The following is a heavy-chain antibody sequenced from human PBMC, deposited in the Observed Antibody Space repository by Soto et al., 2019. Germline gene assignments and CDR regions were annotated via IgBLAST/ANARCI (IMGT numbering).Heavy chain of an antibody. Sequence: TLYLTCTVSGGSISSGSYYWSWIRQHTGKGLEWIGYIYHRGTTYYHPPLKSLITMSVDTSKNLYSLNLNSMTAADTAGYYYTRAGPIASYFYGMDVWGRGTTVTVSS. CDR2: IYHRGTT. V-gene: IGHV4-31*01. CDR3: TRAGPIASYFYGMDV. CDR1: GGSISSGSYY. J-gene: IGHJ6*02. D-gene: IGHD2-21*01.